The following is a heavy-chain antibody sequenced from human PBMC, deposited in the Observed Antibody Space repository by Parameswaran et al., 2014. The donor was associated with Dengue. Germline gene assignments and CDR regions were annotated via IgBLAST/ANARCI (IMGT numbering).Heavy chain of an antibody. CDR2: ISSNGGST. D-gene: IGHD3-10*01. CDR3: ARSPSAPIRITMVRGVITSYYFDY. J-gene: IGHJ4*02. V-gene: IGHV3-64*01. Sequence: WIRQPQEGLEYVSAISSNGGSTYYANSVKGRFTISRDNSKNTLYLQMGSLRAEDMAVYYCARSPSAPIRITMVRGVITSYYFDYWGQGTLVTVSS.